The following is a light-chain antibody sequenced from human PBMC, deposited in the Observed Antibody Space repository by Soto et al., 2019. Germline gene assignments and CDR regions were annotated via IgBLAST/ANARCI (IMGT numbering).Light chain of an antibody. V-gene: IGLV1-44*01. CDR1: SSNIGSNT. CDR2: TNN. CDR3: QSYDSDFVV. Sequence: QSVLTQPPSASGTPGQRVTISCSGSSSNIGSNTVNWYQQVPGTAPKLLIYTNNQRPSGVPDRFSGSKSGTSASLAISGLQSEDEADYYCQSYDSDFVVFGGGTKLTVL. J-gene: IGLJ2*01.